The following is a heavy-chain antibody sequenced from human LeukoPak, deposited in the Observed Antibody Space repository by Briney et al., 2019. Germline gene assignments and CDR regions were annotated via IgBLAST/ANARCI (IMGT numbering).Heavy chain of an antibody. CDR3: TRDQNFYGSGRGFDP. V-gene: IGHV3-23*01. Sequence: GGSLRLSCAASGFTFSSYAMSWVRQAPGKGLEWVSAISGSGGSTYYADSVKGRFTISRDNAKNSLYLQMNSLRAEDTAVYYCTRDQNFYGSGRGFDPWGQGTLVTVSS. D-gene: IGHD3-10*01. CDR1: GFTFSSYA. J-gene: IGHJ5*02. CDR2: ISGSGGST.